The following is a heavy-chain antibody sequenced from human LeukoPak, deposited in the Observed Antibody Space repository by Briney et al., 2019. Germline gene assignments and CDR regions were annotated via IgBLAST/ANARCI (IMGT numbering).Heavy chain of an antibody. V-gene: IGHV1-18*04. Sequence: ASVKVSCKASGYTFTGYYMHWVRQAPGQGLEWMGWISAYNGNTNYAQKLQGRVTMTTDTSTSTAYMELRSLRSDDTAVYYCARQVRYCSSTGCSGFDPWGQGTLVTVSS. J-gene: IGHJ5*02. CDR2: ISAYNGNT. CDR3: ARQVRYCSSTGCSGFDP. D-gene: IGHD2-2*01. CDR1: GYTFTGYY.